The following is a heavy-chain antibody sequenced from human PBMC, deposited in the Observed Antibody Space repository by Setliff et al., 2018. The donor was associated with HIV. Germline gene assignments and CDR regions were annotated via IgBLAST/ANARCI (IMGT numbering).Heavy chain of an antibody. D-gene: IGHD6-19*01. CDR1: GGSISNYY. J-gene: IGHJ4*02. Sequence: TSETLSLTCTVSGGSISNYYWSWIRQPPGKGLEWIGYIYASGSSYYMPSLRSRVTISVNTSKNQFSLNLGSVTAADTAVYYCARGYTSGYLDYWGQGSLVTVSS. CDR3: ARGYTSGYLDY. V-gene: IGHV4-4*08. CDR2: IYASGSS.